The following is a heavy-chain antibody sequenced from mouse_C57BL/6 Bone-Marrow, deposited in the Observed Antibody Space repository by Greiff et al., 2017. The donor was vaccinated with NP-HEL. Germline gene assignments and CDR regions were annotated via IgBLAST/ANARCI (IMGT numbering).Heavy chain of an antibody. V-gene: IGHV3-8*01. CDR3: ARYHYYGSSYWYFDV. CDR2: ISYSGST. D-gene: IGHD1-1*01. Sequence: EVQVVESGPGLAKPSQTLSLTCSVTGYSITSDYWNWIRKFPGNKLEYMGYISYSGSTYYNPSLKSRISITRDTSKNQYYLPLNSVTTADTATSYCARYHYYGSSYWYFDVWGTGTSVTVSS. CDR1: GYSITSDY. J-gene: IGHJ1*03.